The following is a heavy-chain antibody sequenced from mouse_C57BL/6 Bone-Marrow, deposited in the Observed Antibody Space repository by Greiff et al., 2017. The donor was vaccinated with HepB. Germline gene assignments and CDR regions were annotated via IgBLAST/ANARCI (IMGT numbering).Heavy chain of an antibody. CDR2: ISNGGGST. J-gene: IGHJ4*01. Sequence: VQLKESGGGLVQPGGSLKLSCAASGFTFSDYYMYWVRQTPEKRLEWVAYISNGGGSTYYPDTVKGRFTISRDNAKNTLYLQMSRLKSEDTAMYYCARRYSNPYAMDYWGQGTSVTVSS. V-gene: IGHV5-12*01. CDR1: GFTFSDYY. CDR3: ARRYSNPYAMDY. D-gene: IGHD2-5*01.